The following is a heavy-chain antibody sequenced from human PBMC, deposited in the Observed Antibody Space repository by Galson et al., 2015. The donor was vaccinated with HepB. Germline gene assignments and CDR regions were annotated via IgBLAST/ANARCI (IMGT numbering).Heavy chain of an antibody. CDR2: ISSSSSYI. V-gene: IGHV3-21*04. D-gene: IGHD3/OR15-3a*01. Sequence: SLRLSCAASGFTFSSYSMNWVRQAPGKGLEWVSSISSSSSYIYYADSVKGRFTISRDNAKNSLYLQMNSLRSDDTAVYYCARARYDISPPELWGQGSLVIVSS. CDR1: GFTFSSYS. J-gene: IGHJ1*01. CDR3: ARARYDISPPEL.